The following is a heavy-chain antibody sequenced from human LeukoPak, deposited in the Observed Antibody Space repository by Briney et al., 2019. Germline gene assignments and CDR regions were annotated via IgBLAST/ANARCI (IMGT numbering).Heavy chain of an antibody. D-gene: IGHD5-12*01. V-gene: IGHV4-39*07. CDR3: ARDRSDIVASITWGHYFDY. Sequence: SETLSLTCTVSSGSISSRSYYWGWIRQPPGKGLEWIGSIYYSGSTYYNPSLKSRVTISVDTSKKQFSLKLSSVTAADTAVYYCARDRSDIVASITWGHYFDYWGQGTLVTVSS. CDR1: SGSISSRSYY. J-gene: IGHJ4*02. CDR2: IYYSGST.